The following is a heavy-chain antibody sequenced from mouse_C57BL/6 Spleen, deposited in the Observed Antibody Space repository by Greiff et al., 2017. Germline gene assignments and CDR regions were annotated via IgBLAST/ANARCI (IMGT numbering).Heavy chain of an antibody. D-gene: IGHD1-1*01. Sequence: QVQQSGAELVKPGASVKLSCTASGFNIKDYYMHWVKQRTEQGLEWIGRIDPDDGETKYSPKFQGKATITAATSSNTAYLQRSSRTAEDTAVYSFASEHHYYGSSHGYCDVWGTGTTVTVAS. V-gene: IGHV14-2*01. CDR3: ASEHHYYGSSHGYCDV. J-gene: IGHJ1*03. CDR1: GFNIKDYY. CDR2: IDPDDGET.